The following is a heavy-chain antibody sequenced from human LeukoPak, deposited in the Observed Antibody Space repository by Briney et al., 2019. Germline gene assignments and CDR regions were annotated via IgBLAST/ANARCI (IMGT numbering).Heavy chain of an antibody. CDR2: INGDGSTT. CDR3: ARDRGYCSGGSCYILDY. V-gene: IGHV3-74*01. CDR1: GFTFSSYW. Sequence: GGSLRLSCAVSGFTFSSYWTHWVRQAPGKGLVWVSRINGDGSTTSYADSVKSRFTISRDNAKNTQYQQMNSLRAEDTAVYYCARDRGYCSGGSCYILDYWGQGTLVTVSS. J-gene: IGHJ4*02. D-gene: IGHD2-15*01.